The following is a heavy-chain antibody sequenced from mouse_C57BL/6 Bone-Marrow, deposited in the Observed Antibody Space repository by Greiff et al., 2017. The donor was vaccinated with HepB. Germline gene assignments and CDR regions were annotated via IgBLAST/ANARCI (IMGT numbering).Heavy chain of an antibody. CDR1: GYSITSGYY. Sequence: EVQVVESGPGLVKPSQSLSLTCSVTGYSITSGYYWNWIRQFPGNKLEWMGYISYDGSNNYNPSLKNRISITRDTSKNQFFLKLNSVTTEDTATYYCARESGNYVGYWGQGTTLTVSS. D-gene: IGHD1-3*01. CDR2: ISYDGSN. J-gene: IGHJ2*01. CDR3: ARESGNYVGY. V-gene: IGHV3-6*01.